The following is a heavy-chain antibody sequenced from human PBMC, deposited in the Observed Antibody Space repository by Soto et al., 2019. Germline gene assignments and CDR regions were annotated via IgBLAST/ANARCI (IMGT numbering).Heavy chain of an antibody. V-gene: IGHV3-48*02. CDR3: VRDRDLDRDMVHADL. CDR2: ITIRTGNI. Sequence: GGSLRLSCEASGFTISGCSMNWVRQAPGKGLEWLAYITIRTGNIVYADSVRGRFTVSADNAENSVFLQMNSLRDEDTAVYFCVRDRDLDRDMVHADLWGQGTLVTVSS. J-gene: IGHJ4*01. CDR1: GFTISGCS. D-gene: IGHD5-18*01.